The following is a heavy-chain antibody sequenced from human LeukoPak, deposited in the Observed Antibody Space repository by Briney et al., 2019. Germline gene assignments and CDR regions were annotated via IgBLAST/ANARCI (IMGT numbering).Heavy chain of an antibody. V-gene: IGHV3-23*01. CDR3: ARDTELDP. CDR2: ITGSDGSS. J-gene: IGHJ5*02. CDR1: GFTFTNYA. Sequence: PGTSLRLSCVASGFTFTNYAMSWVRQAPGKGLEWVSAITGSDGSSYYADSVKGRFTISRDNSKNTLYLQMNSLRAEDTAVYYCARDTELDPWGQGTLVTVSS. D-gene: IGHD1-14*01.